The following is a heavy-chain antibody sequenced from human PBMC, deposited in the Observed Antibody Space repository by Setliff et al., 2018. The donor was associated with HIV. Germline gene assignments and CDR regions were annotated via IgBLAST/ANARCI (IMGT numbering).Heavy chain of an antibody. V-gene: IGHV3-33*06. Sequence: GGSLRLSCAASGFTFSSYGMHWVRQAPGKGLEWVAVIWYDGSNKYYADSVKGRFTISRDNSKNTLYLQMNSLRAEDTAIYYCAKDRGYYGSGSSLDYWGQGTLVTVSS. CDR1: GFTFSSYG. J-gene: IGHJ4*02. D-gene: IGHD3-10*01. CDR3: AKDRGYYGSGSSLDY. CDR2: IWYDGSNK.